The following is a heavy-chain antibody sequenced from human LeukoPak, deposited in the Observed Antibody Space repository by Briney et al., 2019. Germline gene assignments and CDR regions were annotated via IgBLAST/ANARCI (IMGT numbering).Heavy chain of an antibody. CDR3: TRGHSSVSIYAFDI. CDR1: GSTFSDHY. J-gene: IGHJ3*02. CDR2: IGNRANSYTT. Sequence: GGSLRLSCAASGSTFSDHYMDWVRQAPGKGLEWVGRIGNRANSYTTEYAASVKGRFTVSRDDSKNSLYQEMNSLKTEDTAVYHCTRGHSSVSIYAFDIWGQGTMVTVSS. V-gene: IGHV3-72*01. D-gene: IGHD6-19*01.